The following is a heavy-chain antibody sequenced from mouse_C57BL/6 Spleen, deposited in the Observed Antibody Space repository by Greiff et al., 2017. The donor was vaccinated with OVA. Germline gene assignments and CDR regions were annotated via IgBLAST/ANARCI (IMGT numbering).Heavy chain of an antibody. D-gene: IGHD6-1*01. CDR2: ISSVNSTI. Sequence: EVMLVEPGGGLVKPGGSLKLSCAASGFTFSDYGMHWVRQAPEQGLEWVAYISSVNSTIYYADKVKGRFTISRDNATNTLSLQMTSLRSEDTAMYYCARNCSSLRDFGCWGKGTTLTVSS. V-gene: IGHV5-17*01. J-gene: IGHJ2*01. CDR1: GFTFSDYG. CDR3: ARNCSSLRDFGC.